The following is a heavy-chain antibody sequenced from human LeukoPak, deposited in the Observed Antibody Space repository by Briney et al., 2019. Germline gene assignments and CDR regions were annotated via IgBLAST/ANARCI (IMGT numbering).Heavy chain of an antibody. V-gene: IGHV4-30-4*08. D-gene: IGHD3-10*01. CDR2: IYYSGST. J-gene: IGHJ4*02. CDR1: GGSISSGDYY. Sequence: SETLSLTCTVSGGSISSGDYYWSWIRQPPGKGLEWIGYIYYSGSTYYNPSLKSRVTISVDTSKNQLPLKLSSVTAADTAVYYCAGATYYYGSGSEGYFDYWGQGTLVTVSS. CDR3: AGATYYYGSGSEGYFDY.